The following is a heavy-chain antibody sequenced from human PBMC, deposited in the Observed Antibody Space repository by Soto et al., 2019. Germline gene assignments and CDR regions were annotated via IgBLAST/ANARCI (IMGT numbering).Heavy chain of an antibody. D-gene: IGHD2-2*01. CDR3: VLCTTTSCYGKFDY. CDR1: GGTYSSYA. Sequence: SVKVSCQASGGTYSSYAISWVLQAPGEGLEWMGGIIPGCGTTNYAQKFQERVTIIADESTSTSYLELSSLTSEDTAVYYCVLCTTTSCYGKFDYWGQGALVTVSS. V-gene: IGHV1-69*13. CDR2: IIPGCGTT. J-gene: IGHJ4*02.